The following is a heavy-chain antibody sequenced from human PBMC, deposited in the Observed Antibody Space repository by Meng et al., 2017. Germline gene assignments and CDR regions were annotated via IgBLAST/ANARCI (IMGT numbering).Heavy chain of an antibody. CDR2: INPNSGGT. V-gene: IGHV1-2*06. Sequence: ASVKVSCKASGYTFTGYYMHWVRQAPGQGLEWMGRINPNSGGTYYADSVKGRFTISRDNSKNTLYLQMNSLRAEDTAVYYCAKDRGYSYGPTDYWGQGTLVTVSS. D-gene: IGHD5-18*01. CDR3: AKDRGYSYGPTDY. J-gene: IGHJ4*02. CDR1: GYTFTGYY.